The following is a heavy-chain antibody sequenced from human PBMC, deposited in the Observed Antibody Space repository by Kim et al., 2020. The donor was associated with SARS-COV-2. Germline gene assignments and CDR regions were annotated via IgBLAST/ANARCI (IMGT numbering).Heavy chain of an antibody. J-gene: IGHJ4*02. CDR2: IYYSGST. D-gene: IGHD3-9*01. Sequence: SETLSLTCTVSGGPISSGGYYWSWIRQHPGKGLEWIGYIYYSGSTYYNPSLKSRVTISVDTSKNQFSLKLSSVTAADTAVYYCARYDILTGYYIDYWGQGTLVTVSS. V-gene: IGHV4-31*03. CDR1: GGPISSGGYY. CDR3: ARYDILTGYYIDY.